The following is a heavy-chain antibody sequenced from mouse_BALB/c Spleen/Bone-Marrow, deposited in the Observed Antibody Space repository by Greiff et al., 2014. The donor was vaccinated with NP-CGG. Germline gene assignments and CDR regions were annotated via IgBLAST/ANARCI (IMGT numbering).Heavy chain of an antibody. CDR3: ARDRRITTATYAMDY. J-gene: IGHJ4*01. Sequence: DVKLVESGGGLAKPGGSLKLSCAASGFTFSDYYMYWVRQTPEKRLEWVATISDGGSYTYYPDSVKGRFTISRDNAENNLYLQMSSLKSEDTAMYYCARDRRITTATYAMDYWGQGTSVTVSS. V-gene: IGHV5-4*02. CDR1: GFTFSDYY. D-gene: IGHD1-2*01. CDR2: ISDGGSYT.